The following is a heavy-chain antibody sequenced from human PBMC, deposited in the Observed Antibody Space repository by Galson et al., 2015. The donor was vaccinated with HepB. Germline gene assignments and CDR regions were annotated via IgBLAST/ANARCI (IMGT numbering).Heavy chain of an antibody. Sequence: SVKVSCKASGYIFTGYYIHWVRQAPGKGLEWMGWINPFSGGTNFAQKFQGRVTMTRDTSISTVFMELSRPGSDDTAIYYCARSIVGTTFFYYGVDLWGQGTTVTVSS. D-gene: IGHD1-26*01. CDR2: INPFSGGT. J-gene: IGHJ6*02. CDR1: GYIFTGYY. V-gene: IGHV1-2*02. CDR3: ARSIVGTTFFYYGVDL.